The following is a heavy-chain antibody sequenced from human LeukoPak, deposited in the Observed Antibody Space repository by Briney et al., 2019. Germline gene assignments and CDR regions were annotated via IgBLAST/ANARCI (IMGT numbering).Heavy chain of an antibody. CDR3: TRDRNTGYDPYGASDM. CDR2: INPDGGGT. V-gene: IGHV1-2*02. CDR1: GYTFTDYY. Sequence: GASVKVSCKASGYTFTDYYMHWVRQAPGQGLEWMGWINPDGGGTKYAEKFEGRISLTRDTSISTAYMDLSSLTSGDTAIYYCTRDRNTGYDPYGASDMWGQGTMVTVSS. D-gene: IGHD5-12*01. J-gene: IGHJ3*02.